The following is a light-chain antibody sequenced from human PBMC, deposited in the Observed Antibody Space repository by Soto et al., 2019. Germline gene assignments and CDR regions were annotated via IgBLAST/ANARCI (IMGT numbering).Light chain of an antibody. CDR2: GAT. CDR1: QGISSF. J-gene: IGKJ1*01. CDR3: LQDINYPWT. V-gene: IGKV1-9*01. Sequence: DIQLTQSPSFLSASVGDRVTITCRASQGISSFLAWSQQKPGKAPRLLIYGATTLQSGVPSRFSGSGSGTEFTLTISSLQPEDFATYYCLQDINYPWTFGQGTKVDIK.